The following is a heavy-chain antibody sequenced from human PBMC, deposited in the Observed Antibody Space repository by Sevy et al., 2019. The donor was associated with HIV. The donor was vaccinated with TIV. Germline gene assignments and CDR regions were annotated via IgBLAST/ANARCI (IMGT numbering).Heavy chain of an antibody. CDR3: VKGGTVYRGPY. J-gene: IGHJ4*02. V-gene: IGHV3-23*01. Sequence: GGSLRLSCAASGFTFSSYAMSWVRQAPGKGLGWVSAISGSGGSTYYADSVKGRFTISRDNSKNTLYLQMNSLRAEDTAVYYCVKGGTVYRGPYWGQGTLVTVSS. D-gene: IGHD1-20*01. CDR2: ISGSGGST. CDR1: GFTFSSYA.